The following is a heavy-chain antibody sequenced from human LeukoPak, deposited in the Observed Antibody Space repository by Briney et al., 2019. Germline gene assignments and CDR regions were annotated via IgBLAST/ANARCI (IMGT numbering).Heavy chain of an antibody. Sequence: PGGSLRLSCTASGFPFIEYSMNWVRQAPGKGLEWVSAISGSGGSTYYADSVKGRFTISRDNSKNTLYLQMNSLRAEDTAVYYCAKDLSSSGDSYWGQGTLVTVSS. D-gene: IGHD6-19*01. V-gene: IGHV3-23*01. J-gene: IGHJ4*02. CDR1: GFPFIEYS. CDR2: ISGSGGST. CDR3: AKDLSSSGDSY.